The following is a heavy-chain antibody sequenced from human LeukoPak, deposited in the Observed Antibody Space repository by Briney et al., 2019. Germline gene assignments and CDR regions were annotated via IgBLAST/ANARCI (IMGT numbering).Heavy chain of an antibody. V-gene: IGHV1-46*01. Sequence: ASVKVSCKASGYTFTSYYIHWVRQAPGQGLEWMGIINPSGGSTTYAQKFQGRVAMTRDTSTSRVYMEVSSLRSEDTAVYYCARTYSSSDEFDYWGQGTLVTVS. J-gene: IGHJ4*02. CDR1: GYTFTSYY. CDR2: INPSGGST. CDR3: ARTYSSSDEFDY. D-gene: IGHD6-13*01.